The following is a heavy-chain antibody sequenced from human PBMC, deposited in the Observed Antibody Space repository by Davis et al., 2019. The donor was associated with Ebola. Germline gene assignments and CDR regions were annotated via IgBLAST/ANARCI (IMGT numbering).Heavy chain of an antibody. CDR2: IYYSGST. CDR3: ARLIRYYYDSSGYYSSCYFDY. CDR1: GGSISSYY. D-gene: IGHD3-22*01. J-gene: IGHJ4*02. Sequence: GSLRLSCTVSGGSISSYYWSWIRQPPGKGLEWIGYIYYSGSTNYNPSLKSRVTISVDTSKNQFSLKLSSVTAADTAVYYCARLIRYYYDSSGYYSSCYFDYWGQGTLVTVSS. V-gene: IGHV4-59*01.